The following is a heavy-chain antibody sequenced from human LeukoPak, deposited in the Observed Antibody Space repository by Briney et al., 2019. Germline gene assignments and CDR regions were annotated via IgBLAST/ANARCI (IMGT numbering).Heavy chain of an antibody. J-gene: IGHJ5*02. Sequence: PSETLSLACAVYGGSFSGYYWSWIRQPPGKGLEWIGEINHSGSTNYNPSLKSRVTISVDTSKNQFSLKLSSVTAADTAVYYCARARGDYGDYASWFDPWGQGTLVTVSS. D-gene: IGHD4-17*01. V-gene: IGHV4-34*01. CDR3: ARARGDYGDYASWFDP. CDR2: INHSGST. CDR1: GGSFSGYY.